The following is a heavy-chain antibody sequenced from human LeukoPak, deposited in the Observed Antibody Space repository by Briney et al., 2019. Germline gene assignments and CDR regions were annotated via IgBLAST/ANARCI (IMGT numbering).Heavy chain of an antibody. CDR2: ISSSSSYI. J-gene: IGHJ4*02. CDR3: ARSPTVTPSPFDY. CDR1: GFTFSSYS. V-gene: IGHV3-21*01. D-gene: IGHD4-11*01. Sequence: PGGSLRLSCAASGFTFSSYSMNWVRQAPGKGLEWVSSISSSSSYIYYADSVKGRFTISRDNAKNSLYLQMNSLRAEDTAVYYCARSPTVTPSPFDYWGQGTLVTVSS.